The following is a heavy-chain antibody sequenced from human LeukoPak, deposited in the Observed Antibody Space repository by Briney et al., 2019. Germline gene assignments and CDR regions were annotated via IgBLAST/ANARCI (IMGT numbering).Heavy chain of an antibody. CDR1: GFTFSTYA. CDR2: ISGGLTST. J-gene: IGHJ3*02. V-gene: IGHV3-23*01. Sequence: GGSLRLSCSASGFTFSTYAMSWVRQAPGKGLEWVSAISGGLTSTHYADSVKGRFTISRDNSKNTLYLQMNSLRAEDTAIYYCAKDSSMIRGLYDGLDIWGQGTMVTVSS. CDR3: AKDSSMIRGLYDGLDI. D-gene: IGHD3-10*01.